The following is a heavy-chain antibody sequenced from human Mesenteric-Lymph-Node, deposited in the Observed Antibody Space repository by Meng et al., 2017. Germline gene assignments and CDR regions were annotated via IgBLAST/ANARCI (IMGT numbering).Heavy chain of an antibody. CDR2: INHSGST. Sequence: QRQLQQWGAGLLKPSETLSLTCAVYGGSFSGYYWSWIRQPPGKGLEWIGEINHSGSTNYNPSLKNRVTISVDTSKNQFSLKLSSVTAADTAVYYCARGGLYSSGWYGYWGQGTLVTVS. CDR1: GGSFSGYY. J-gene: IGHJ4*02. D-gene: IGHD6-19*01. V-gene: IGHV4-34*01. CDR3: ARGGLYSSGWYGY.